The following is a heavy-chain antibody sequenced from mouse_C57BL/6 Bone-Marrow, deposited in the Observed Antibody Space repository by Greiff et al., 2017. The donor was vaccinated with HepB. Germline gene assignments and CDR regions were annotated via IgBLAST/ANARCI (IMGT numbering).Heavy chain of an antibody. J-gene: IGHJ2*01. CDR1: GYAFTNYL. D-gene: IGHD2-2*01. Sequence: VQVVESGAELVRPGTSVKVSCKASGYAFTNYLIEWVKQRPGQGLEWIGVINPGSGGTNYNEKFKGKATLTADKSSSTAYMQLSSLTSEDSAVYFCARIYYGYDEGFDYWGQGTTLTVSS. V-gene: IGHV1-54*01. CDR3: ARIYYGYDEGFDY. CDR2: INPGSGGT.